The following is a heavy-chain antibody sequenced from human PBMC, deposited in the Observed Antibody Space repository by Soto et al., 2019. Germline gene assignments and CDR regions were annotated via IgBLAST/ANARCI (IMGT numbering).Heavy chain of an antibody. D-gene: IGHD3-9*01. CDR2: ISGSGGNT. CDR3: ARDGVGSTGYFGYYGLDV. CDR1: GFTCNTYS. V-gene: IGHV3-23*01. Sequence: EVQLLESGGGLVQPGGSLRLSCAASGFTCNTYSMSWVRQAPGKGLEWVSAISGSGGNTFYADSVKGRFTISRDNSKNTLYLQMNTLRAEDTAVYYCARDGVGSTGYFGYYGLDVWGQGTTVTVSS. J-gene: IGHJ6*02.